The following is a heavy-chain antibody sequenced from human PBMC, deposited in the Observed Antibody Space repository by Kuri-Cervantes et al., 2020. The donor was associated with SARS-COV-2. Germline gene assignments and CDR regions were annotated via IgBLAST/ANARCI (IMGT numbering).Heavy chain of an antibody. CDR3: ARGFEPYYYGMDV. CDR2: IYYSGST. Sequence: LRLSCTVSGGSISSGGYYWSWIRQHPGKGLEWIGYIYYSGSTYYNPSLKSLVTISVDTSKNQFSLKLSSVTAADTAVYYCARGFEPYYYGMDVRGQGTTVTVSS. V-gene: IGHV4-31*01. CDR1: GGSISSGGYY. J-gene: IGHJ6*02.